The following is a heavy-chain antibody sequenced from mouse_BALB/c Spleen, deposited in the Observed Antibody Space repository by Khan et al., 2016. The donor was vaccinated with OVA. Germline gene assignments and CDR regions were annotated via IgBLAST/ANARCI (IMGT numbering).Heavy chain of an antibody. V-gene: IGHV2-6-7*01. CDR2: IWGDGST. Sequence: VELKESGPGLVAPSQSLSITCTVSGFSLTGYGVNWVRQPPGKGLEWLGMIWGDGSTDYNSALNSRLSISKDNSKSQVFLKMNSLQTDDTARYYCARSYNGNYKEAVDYWGQGTSVTVSS. D-gene: IGHD2-1*01. CDR1: GFSLTGYG. CDR3: ARSYNGNYKEAVDY. J-gene: IGHJ4*01.